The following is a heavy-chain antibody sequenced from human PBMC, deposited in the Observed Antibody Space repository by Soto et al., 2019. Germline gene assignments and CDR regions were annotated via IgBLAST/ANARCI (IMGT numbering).Heavy chain of an antibody. J-gene: IGHJ6*02. Sequence: QVQLVQSGAEVQKPGSSVKVSCKASGGTFSSYAISWVRQAPGQGLEWMGGIIPIFGTANYAQKFQGRVTITADESTSTAYMELSSLRSEDTAVYYCARAWRIAAAPKYYGMDVWGQGTTVTVSS. CDR2: IIPIFGTA. V-gene: IGHV1-69*01. CDR1: GGTFSSYA. D-gene: IGHD6-13*01. CDR3: ARAWRIAAAPKYYGMDV.